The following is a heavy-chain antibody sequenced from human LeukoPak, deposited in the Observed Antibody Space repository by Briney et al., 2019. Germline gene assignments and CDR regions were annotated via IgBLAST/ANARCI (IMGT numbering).Heavy chain of an antibody. CDR3: ARLLGYCSSTSCYPPRPNLPAWLSAPEYPDY. D-gene: IGHD2-2*01. V-gene: IGHV5-51*01. Sequence: GESLKISCKGSGYGFTSYWIGWVRPMPGKGRGWMGIIYPGDSDTRYSPSFQGQVAISADKSNSTAYLQWSSLKASDTAMYYCARLLGYCSSTSCYPPRPNLPAWLSAPEYPDYWGQGTLVTVSS. CDR1: GYGFTSYW. J-gene: IGHJ4*02. CDR2: IYPGDSDT.